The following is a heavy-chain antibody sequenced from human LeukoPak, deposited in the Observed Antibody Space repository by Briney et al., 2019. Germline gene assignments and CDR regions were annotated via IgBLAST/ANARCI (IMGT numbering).Heavy chain of an antibody. V-gene: IGHV1-18*01. J-gene: IGHJ4*02. D-gene: IGHD3-9*01. Sequence: ASVKVSCKASGYTFTTYGLSWVRQAPGQGLEWLGWISTYDDNIKYAQSLQGRLTLTIDTSTSTAYMELRSLTSDDTAVYYCARETCSNILTGTDYWGPGTLVTVSS. CDR2: ISTYDDNI. CDR1: GYTFTTYG. CDR3: ARETCSNILTGTDY.